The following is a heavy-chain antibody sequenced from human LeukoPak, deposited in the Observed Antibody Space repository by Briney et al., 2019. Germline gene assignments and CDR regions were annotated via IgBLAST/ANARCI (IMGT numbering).Heavy chain of an antibody. J-gene: IGHJ4*02. CDR1: GFTFSSYG. V-gene: IGHV3-33*06. Sequence: GGSLRLSCAASGFTFSSYGMHWVRQAPGKGLEWVAVIWYDGSNKYYADSVKGRFTISRDNSKNTLYLQMNSLRAEDTAVYYCAKGGGGGAAPGDGYWGQGTLVTVSS. D-gene: IGHD6-6*01. CDR3: AKGGGGGAAPGDGY. CDR2: IWYDGSNK.